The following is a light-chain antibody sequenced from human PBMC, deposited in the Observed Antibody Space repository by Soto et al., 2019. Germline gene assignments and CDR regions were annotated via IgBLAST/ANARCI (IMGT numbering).Light chain of an antibody. J-gene: IGLJ3*02. CDR2: DVS. Sequence: QSALTQPASVSGSPGQSSTISCTGTSSDVGGYNYVSWYQQHPGKAPKLMIYDVSNRPSGVSDGFSGSKSGNTASLTIPGLQDEDEADYYCSSYTSSSWVFGGGTKLTVL. CDR1: SSDVGGYNY. V-gene: IGLV2-14*01. CDR3: SSYTSSSWV.